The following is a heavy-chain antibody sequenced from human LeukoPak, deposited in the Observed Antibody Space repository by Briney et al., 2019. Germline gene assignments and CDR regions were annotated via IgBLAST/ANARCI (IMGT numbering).Heavy chain of an antibody. V-gene: IGHV3-30-3*01. CDR2: ISYDGSNK. Sequence: PGRSLRLSCAASGFTFSSYAMHWVRQAPGKGLEWVAVISYDGSNKYYADSVKGRFTISRDNSKNTLYLQMNSLRAEDTAVYYCAREYCDFWSGYLDYWGQGTLVTVSS. CDR1: GFTFSSYA. D-gene: IGHD3-3*01. J-gene: IGHJ4*02. CDR3: AREYCDFWSGYLDY.